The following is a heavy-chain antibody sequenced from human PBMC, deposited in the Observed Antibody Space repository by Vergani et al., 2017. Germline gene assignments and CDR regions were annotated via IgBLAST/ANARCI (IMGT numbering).Heavy chain of an antibody. CDR1: GNSIISRSYY. D-gene: IGHD3-10*01. V-gene: IGHV4-39*01. J-gene: IGHJ2*01. Sequence: QMQLQESGPGLVKASETLSLTCTVSGNSIISRSYYWGWIRQPPGKGLEWIGSIYNSGNGDSSSSLKSRVTIAADTSKNQFSLRLTSVTAADTAVYYCASGNYYSDSTSHFRGRYFDVWGRGTVVTVPS. CDR3: ASGNYYSDSTSHFRGRYFDV. CDR2: IYNSGNG.